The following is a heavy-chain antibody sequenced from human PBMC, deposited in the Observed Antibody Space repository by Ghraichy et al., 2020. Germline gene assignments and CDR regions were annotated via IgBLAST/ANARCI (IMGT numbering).Heavy chain of an antibody. D-gene: IGHD4-17*01. Sequence: GGSLRLSCTASGFSFSSHTMSWVRQAPGKGLEWVSGISGTGIRTYYADSVKGRFTISRDNSKNTLYLQMSTLRAEDTAVYYCAKEGYYGDFGWYFDLWGRGTLATVSS. CDR1: GFSFSSHT. CDR2: ISGTGIRT. J-gene: IGHJ2*01. V-gene: IGHV3-23*01. CDR3: AKEGYYGDFGWYFDL.